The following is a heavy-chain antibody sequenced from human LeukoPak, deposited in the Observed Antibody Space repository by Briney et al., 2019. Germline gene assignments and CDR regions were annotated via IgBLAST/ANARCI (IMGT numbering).Heavy chain of an antibody. D-gene: IGHD6-6*01. CDR3: AREWSSSLAFDI. J-gene: IGHJ3*02. CDR2: INPNSGGT. Sequence: ASVKVFCKASGYTFTGYYMHWVRQAPGQGLEWMGWINPNSGGTNYAQKFQGWVTMTRDTSISTSYMELSRLRSDDTAVYYCAREWSSSLAFDIWGQGTMVTVSS. CDR1: GYTFTGYY. V-gene: IGHV1-2*04.